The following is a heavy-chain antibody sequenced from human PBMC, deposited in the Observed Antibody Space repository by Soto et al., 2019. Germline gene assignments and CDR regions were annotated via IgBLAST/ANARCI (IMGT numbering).Heavy chain of an antibody. Sequence: PGESLKISCKGSGYSFTSYWIGWVRQMPGKGLEWMGIIYPGDSDTRYSPSFQGQVTISADKSISTAYLQWSSLKASDTAMYYCARHRVLGLGSNYYYYGMDVWGQGTTVTVSS. J-gene: IGHJ6*02. CDR1: GYSFTSYW. CDR3: ARHRVLGLGSNYYYYGMDV. V-gene: IGHV5-51*01. D-gene: IGHD3-10*01. CDR2: IYPGDSDT.